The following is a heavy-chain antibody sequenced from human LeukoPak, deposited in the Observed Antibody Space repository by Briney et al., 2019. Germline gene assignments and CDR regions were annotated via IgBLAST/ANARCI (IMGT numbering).Heavy chain of an antibody. CDR3: ARELELPLHWSDP. V-gene: IGHV4-39*07. CDR1: GGSISSSSYY. J-gene: IGHJ5*02. D-gene: IGHD1-7*01. Sequence: SETLSLTCTVSGGSISSSSYYWGWIRQPPGKGLEWIGSIYYSGSTYYNPSLKSRVTISVDTSKNQFSLKLSSVTAADTAVYYCARELELPLHWSDPWGQGTLVTVSS. CDR2: IYYSGST.